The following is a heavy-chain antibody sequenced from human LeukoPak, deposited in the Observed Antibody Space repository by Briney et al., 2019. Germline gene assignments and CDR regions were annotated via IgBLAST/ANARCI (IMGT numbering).Heavy chain of an antibody. D-gene: IGHD5-12*01. CDR1: GYTFTVYY. V-gene: IGHV1-2*02. Sequence: ASVTVSFTASGYTFTVYYMHWVRQAPGQGLEWMGWINPNSGGTNYAQKFQGRVTMTRDTSISTAYMELSRLRSDDTAVYYCARAFNDIVATMWEKDYYGMDVWGQGTTVTVSS. J-gene: IGHJ6*02. CDR2: INPNSGGT. CDR3: ARAFNDIVATMWEKDYYGMDV.